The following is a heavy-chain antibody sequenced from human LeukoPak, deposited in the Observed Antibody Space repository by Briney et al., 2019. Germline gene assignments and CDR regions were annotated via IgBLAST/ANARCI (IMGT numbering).Heavy chain of an antibody. V-gene: IGHV3-74*01. CDR2: INSDGSST. J-gene: IGHJ4*02. CDR1: GFTFSSYW. D-gene: IGHD5-18*01. Sequence: SGGSLRLSGSAPGFTFSSYWMHWVRQAPGKGLVWVSRINSDGSSTSYADSVKGRFTISRDNAKNTLYLQMNSLRAEDTAVYYCARGGAAMAYYWGQGTLVTVSS. CDR3: ARGGAAMAYY.